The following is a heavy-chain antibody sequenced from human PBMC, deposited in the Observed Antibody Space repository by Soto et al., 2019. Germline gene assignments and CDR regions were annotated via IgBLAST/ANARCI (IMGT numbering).Heavy chain of an antibody. D-gene: IGHD6-19*01. V-gene: IGHV3-48*03. CDR3: ARGGSSGYYFFDY. CDR1: RFTFSSYE. Sequence: EVQLVESGGGLVQPGGSLRLSCAASRFTFSSYEMNWVRQAPGKGLVWVSYISSSGSSIYYADSVKGRFTISRDNAKNSLYLQMNSLRAEDTAVYYCARGGSSGYYFFDYWGQGTLVTVSS. J-gene: IGHJ4*02. CDR2: ISSSGSSI.